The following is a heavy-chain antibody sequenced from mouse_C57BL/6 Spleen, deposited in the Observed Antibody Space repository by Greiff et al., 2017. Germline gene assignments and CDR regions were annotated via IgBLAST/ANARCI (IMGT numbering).Heavy chain of an antibody. D-gene: IGHD2-2*01. V-gene: IGHV5-6*01. CDR2: ISSGGSYT. CDR1: GFTFRSSG. Sequence: VMLVESGGDLVKPGGSLKLSCAASGFTFRSSGMSWVRQTPDKRLAWVATISSGGSYTYYPDSVKGRFTISRDNAKNTLYLQMSSLKSEDTAMYYCARHSQSTMVTTAPFAYWGQGTLVTVSA. CDR3: ARHSQSTMVTTAPFAY. J-gene: IGHJ3*01.